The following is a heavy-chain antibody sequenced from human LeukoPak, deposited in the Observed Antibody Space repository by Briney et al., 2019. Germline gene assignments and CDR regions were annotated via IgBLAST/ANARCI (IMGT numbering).Heavy chain of an antibody. CDR2: IYSGGST. V-gene: IGHV3-66*04. D-gene: IGHD5-12*01. Sequence: GGSLRLSCAASGFTVSSNYMSWVRQAPGKGLEWVSVIYSGGSTYYADSVKGRFTISRDNSKNTLYLQMNSLRAEDTAVYYCARQPHGYDRLDFDYWGQGTLVTVSS. J-gene: IGHJ4*02. CDR1: GFTVSSNY. CDR3: ARQPHGYDRLDFDY.